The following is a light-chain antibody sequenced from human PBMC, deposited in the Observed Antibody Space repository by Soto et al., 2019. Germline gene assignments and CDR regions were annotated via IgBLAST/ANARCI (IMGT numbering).Light chain of an antibody. J-gene: IGKJ4*01. CDR2: AAS. CDR3: QQSYGTPLT. Sequence: DMEMTQSPSSLSASVGDRVTITCRASQSISNYLNWYQHKPGKVPKLLIYAASSLQSGVPTRFSGSGSGTDFTLTSSSVRRGEGATYYCQQSYGTPLTFGGGTKIEIK. V-gene: IGKV1-39*01. CDR1: QSISNY.